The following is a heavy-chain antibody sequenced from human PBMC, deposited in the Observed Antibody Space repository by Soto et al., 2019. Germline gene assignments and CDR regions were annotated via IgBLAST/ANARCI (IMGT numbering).Heavy chain of an antibody. V-gene: IGHV3-23*05. D-gene: IGHD4-17*01. Sequence: EVQLLESGGALVQPGGSLRLSCAASEFTFSTSGMTWVRLAPGRGLDYVSAINPSGSRTYYADSVKGRFTISRDNSKNTLYQQMNSLRAEDTAIYYCAKTPRGGDYGDWYFALWGRGTLVTVSS. CDR3: AKTPRGGDYGDWYFAL. CDR1: EFTFSTSG. J-gene: IGHJ2*01. CDR2: INPSGSRT.